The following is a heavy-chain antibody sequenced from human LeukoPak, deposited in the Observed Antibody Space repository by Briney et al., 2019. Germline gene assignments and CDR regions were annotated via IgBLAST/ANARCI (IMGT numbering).Heavy chain of an antibody. J-gene: IGHJ4*02. CDR2: ISGSSSYI. V-gene: IGHV3-21*01. CDR1: GFTFSSYS. CDR3: AREWHRGYEY. D-gene: IGHD6-25*01. Sequence: GGSLRLSCAASGFTFSSYSMNWVRQAPGKGLEWVSSISGSSSYIYYADSVKGRFTISRDNAKNSLYLQMNSLRAEDTAVYYCAREWHRGYEYWGQGTLVTVSS.